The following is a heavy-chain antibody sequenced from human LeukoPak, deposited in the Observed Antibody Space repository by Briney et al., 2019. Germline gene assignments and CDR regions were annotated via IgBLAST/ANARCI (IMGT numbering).Heavy chain of an antibody. CDR3: ARDAQRGFDYSNSLEY. CDR2: IWSDGSNR. V-gene: IGHV3-33*01. D-gene: IGHD4-11*01. J-gene: IGHJ4*01. CDR1: GFIYSHYG. Sequence: PGRSLRLSCAASGFIYSHYGMHWVRQAPGKGLEWVAVIWSDGSNRFYAGSVKGRFTISTDNSQNTLFLQMNSLRAEDTAMYYCARDAQRGFDYSNSLEYWGHGTLVTVSS.